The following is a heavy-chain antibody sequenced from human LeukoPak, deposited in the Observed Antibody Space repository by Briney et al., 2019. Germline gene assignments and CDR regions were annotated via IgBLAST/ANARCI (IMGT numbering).Heavy chain of an antibody. J-gene: IGHJ4*02. Sequence: ASVKVSCKAPGYTFTGYYMHWVRQAPGQGLEWMGWINPNSGGTNYAQKFQGRVTMTRDTSISTAYMELSRLRSDDTAVYYCARSTAVADNADYWGQGTLVTVSS. V-gene: IGHV1-2*02. CDR2: INPNSGGT. CDR1: GYTFTGYY. CDR3: ARSTAVADNADY. D-gene: IGHD6-19*01.